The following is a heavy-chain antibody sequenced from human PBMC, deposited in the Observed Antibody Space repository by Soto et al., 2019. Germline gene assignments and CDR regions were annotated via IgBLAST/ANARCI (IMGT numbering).Heavy chain of an antibody. V-gene: IGHV4-39*01. J-gene: IGHJ6*03. D-gene: IGHD3-10*01. CDR2: IYYSGST. CDR3: ARHYGYYSHYMDV. Sequence: ETLSLTCTVPGDSIGKNNFYWGGIRQPPGKGLEWIGSIYYSGSTYYNPSLKSRVTISVDTSNNQLSLKLSSVTAADTAVYYCARHYGYYSHYMDVWTKGTTVT. CDR1: GDSIGKNNFY.